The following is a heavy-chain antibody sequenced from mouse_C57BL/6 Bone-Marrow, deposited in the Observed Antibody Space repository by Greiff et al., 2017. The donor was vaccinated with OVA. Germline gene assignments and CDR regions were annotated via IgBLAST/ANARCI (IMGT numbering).Heavy chain of an antibody. CDR3: ARLNFPFVTTVLANYHFDY. Sequence: EVMLVESGGDLVKPGGSLKLSCAASGFTFSSYGMSWVRQTPDKRLEWVATLSSGGSYPYYPDSVKGRFTISRDNAKNTLYLQMSSLKSEDTAMYYCARLNFPFVTTVLANYHFDYWGQGTTLTVSS. J-gene: IGHJ2*01. V-gene: IGHV5-6*01. CDR2: LSSGGSYP. CDR1: GFTFSSYG. D-gene: IGHD1-1*01.